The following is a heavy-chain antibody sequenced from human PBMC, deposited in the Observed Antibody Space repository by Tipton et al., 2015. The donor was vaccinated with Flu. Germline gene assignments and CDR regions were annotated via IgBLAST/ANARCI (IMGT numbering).Heavy chain of an antibody. CDR3: ARYCSSSSCKNLFDP. J-gene: IGHJ5*02. CDR2: VFHTGDT. CDR1: GYSITSNGW. D-gene: IGHD2-2*01. Sequence: TLSLTCTVSGYSITSNGWWTWVRQTPGKGLEWIAEVFHTGDTNYNPSLKSRVSISMDKSNNQFSLKLNSVTAADTAVYYCARYCSSSSCKNLFDPWGQGTLVTVSS. V-gene: IGHV4-4*02.